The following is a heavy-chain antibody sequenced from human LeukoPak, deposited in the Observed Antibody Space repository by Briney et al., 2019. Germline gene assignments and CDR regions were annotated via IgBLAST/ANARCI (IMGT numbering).Heavy chain of an antibody. J-gene: IGHJ4*02. D-gene: IGHD6-6*01. Sequence: LGEALKISCKGSGYSFTSYWIGWVRQMPGEGLEWMGIIYPGDSDTRYSPSFQGQVTISADKSINTAYLQWSSLKASDTAMYYCARARRSIAARYFDYWGQGTLVTVSS. CDR3: ARARRSIAARYFDY. V-gene: IGHV5-51*01. CDR2: IYPGDSDT. CDR1: GYSFTSYW.